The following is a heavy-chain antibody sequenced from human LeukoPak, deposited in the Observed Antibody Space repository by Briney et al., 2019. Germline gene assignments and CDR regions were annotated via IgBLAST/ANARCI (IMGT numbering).Heavy chain of an antibody. CDR1: GFTFSDYY. Sequence: GGSLRLSCAASGFTFSDYYMSWIRQAPGKGLEWVSYISGGGSTIYYADSVKGRFTISRDNAKNSLYLQMNSLRAEDTAVYYCARDVRACTSCYAAFDIWGQGTMVTVSS. CDR3: ARDVRACTSCYAAFDI. J-gene: IGHJ3*02. CDR2: ISGGGSTI. D-gene: IGHD2-2*01. V-gene: IGHV3-11*01.